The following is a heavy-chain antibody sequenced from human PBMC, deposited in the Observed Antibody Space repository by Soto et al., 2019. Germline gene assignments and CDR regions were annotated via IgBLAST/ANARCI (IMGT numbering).Heavy chain of an antibody. CDR1: GYTFTSYD. D-gene: IGHD2-15*01. CDR3: ARALVVVVAATPHDAFDI. J-gene: IGHJ3*02. CDR2: MNPNSGNT. Sequence: GASVKVSCKASGYTFTSYDINWVRQATGQGLEWMGWMNPNSGNTGYAQKFQGRVTMTRNTSISTAYMELSSLRSEDTAVYYCARALVVVVAATPHDAFDIWGQGTMVTVSS. V-gene: IGHV1-8*01.